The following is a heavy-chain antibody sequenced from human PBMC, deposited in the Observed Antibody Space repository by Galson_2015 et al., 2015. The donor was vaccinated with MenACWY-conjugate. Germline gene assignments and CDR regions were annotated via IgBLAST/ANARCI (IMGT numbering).Heavy chain of an antibody. D-gene: IGHD6-19*01. J-gene: IGHJ4*02. CDR3: ARAIIGYSSVWYYFDY. V-gene: IGHV1-69*06. CDR1: GGAFGSYG. Sequence: SVKVSCKASGGAFGSYGISWVRQAPGQGLEWMGGINPIFGTTNYAQKFQGRVTIIADKSTSTAYMELSSLRSEDTAVYYCARAIIGYSSVWYYFDYWGQGTLVTVSS. CDR2: INPIFGTT.